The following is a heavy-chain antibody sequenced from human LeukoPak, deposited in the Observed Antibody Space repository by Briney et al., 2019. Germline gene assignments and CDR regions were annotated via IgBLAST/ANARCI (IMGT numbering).Heavy chain of an antibody. J-gene: IGHJ5*02. CDR3: ARSYSTPAHWFDP. CDR2: IYHSGST. Sequence: SETLSLTCTVSGGSISSYYWSWIRQPPGKGLEWIGSIYHSGSTYYNPSLKSRVTISVDTSKNQFSLKLSSVTAADTAVYYCARSYSTPAHWFDPWGQGTLVTVSS. D-gene: IGHD4-11*01. V-gene: IGHV4-59*08. CDR1: GGSISSYY.